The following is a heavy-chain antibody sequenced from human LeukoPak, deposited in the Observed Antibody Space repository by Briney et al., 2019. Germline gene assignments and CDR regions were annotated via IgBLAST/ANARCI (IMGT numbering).Heavy chain of an antibody. Sequence: SETLSLTCSVSGGSITSSSYHWGWIRQPPGKGLEWIGYIYYSGSTNYNPSLKSRVTISVDTSKNQFSLKLSSVTAADTAVYYCARMYFYDSSGFQKGAFDIWGQGTMVTVSS. CDR1: GGSITSSSYH. J-gene: IGHJ3*02. D-gene: IGHD3-22*01. CDR3: ARMYFYDSSGFQKGAFDI. V-gene: IGHV4-61*05. CDR2: IYYSGST.